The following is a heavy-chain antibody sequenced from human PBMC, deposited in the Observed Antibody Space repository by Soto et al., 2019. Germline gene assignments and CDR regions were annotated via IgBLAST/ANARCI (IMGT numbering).Heavy chain of an antibody. CDR2: IRQDGSDK. V-gene: IGHV3-7*01. CDR3: ATSAGAPGND. Sequence: EVQLVESGGGLVQPGGSLRLSCAASGFTFSNYWMSWVRQAPGKGLEWVANIRQDGSDKYFVDSVKGRFTISRDNAKNSLYLQMNSLRAEDTAVYYCATSAGAPGNDWGQGTLVTVSS. CDR1: GFTFSNYW. J-gene: IGHJ4*02. D-gene: IGHD1-26*01.